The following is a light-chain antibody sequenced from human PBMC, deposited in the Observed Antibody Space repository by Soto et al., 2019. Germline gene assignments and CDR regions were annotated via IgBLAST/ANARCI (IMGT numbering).Light chain of an antibody. CDR3: QHYGGMWT. CDR1: QSIRNR. V-gene: IGKV1-5*01. Sequence: DIELTQSPSTLSASVGDRVAITCRARQSIRNRLAWYQQKPGKAPKVLIYDALSLESGVPSRFGGSGYGKEFTLTIRRLQPDDFANYCCQHYGGMWTFGQGTKVDIK. J-gene: IGKJ1*01. CDR2: DAL.